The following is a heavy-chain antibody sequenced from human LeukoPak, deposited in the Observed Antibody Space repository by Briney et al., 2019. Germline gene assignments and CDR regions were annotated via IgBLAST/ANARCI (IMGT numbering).Heavy chain of an antibody. CDR2: IYPGDSDT. Sequence: GASPLISCQGSGSDFTTYYVGWVRQLPGKGLEWMGIIYPGDSDTRYSPSFQGQVTISADKSISAAYLQWSSLKASDTAMYYCARVRAYGGASYYFDSWGQGTLVTVSS. J-gene: IGHJ4*02. CDR3: ARVRAYGGASYYFDS. CDR1: GSDFTTYY. D-gene: IGHD3-10*01. V-gene: IGHV5-51*01.